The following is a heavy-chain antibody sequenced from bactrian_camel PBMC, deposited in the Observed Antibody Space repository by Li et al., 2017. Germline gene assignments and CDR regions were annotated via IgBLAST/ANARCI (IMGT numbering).Heavy chain of an antibody. D-gene: IGHD1*01. Sequence: HVQLVESGGGSVQAGESLNLSCTSSTDFRRSCLMGWYRQDPGKEVEWVSSISRTGSTAYTDSVKGRFTIAQNNDNTMHLQMNALRPEDTGTYYCAFGLTCMGMKMDSSKRGQGTQVTVS. V-gene: IGHV3S68*01. CDR3: AFGLTCMGMKMDSSK. J-gene: IGHJ4*01. CDR2: ISRTGST. CDR1: TDFRRSCL.